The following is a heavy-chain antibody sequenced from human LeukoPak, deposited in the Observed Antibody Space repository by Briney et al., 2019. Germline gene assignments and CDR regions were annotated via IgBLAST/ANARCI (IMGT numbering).Heavy chain of an antibody. J-gene: IGHJ3*02. CDR3: ARAEYYDFWSGYSHDAFDI. CDR2: FDPEDGET. V-gene: IGHV1-24*01. Sequence: ASAKVSCKVSGYTLTELSMHWVRQAPGKGLEWMGGFDPEDGETIYAQKFQGRVTMTEDTSTDTAYMELSSLRSEDTAVYYCARAEYYDFWSGYSHDAFDIWGQGTMVTVSS. D-gene: IGHD3-3*01. CDR1: GYTLTELS.